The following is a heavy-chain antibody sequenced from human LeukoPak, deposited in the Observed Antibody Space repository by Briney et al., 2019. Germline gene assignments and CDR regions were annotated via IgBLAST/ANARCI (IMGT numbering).Heavy chain of an antibody. CDR2: VYYTGST. V-gene: IGHV4-59*08. D-gene: IGHD6-6*01. Sequence: SETLSLTCTVSGGSISNSYWSWIRQPPGKGLEWIGYVYYTGSTSYNPSLKSRVTISGDTSKNQFSLKLSSVTAADTAVYYCTRRGGSSSSDWFDPWGQGTLVIVSS. CDR1: GGSISNSY. J-gene: IGHJ5*02. CDR3: TRRGGSSSSDWFDP.